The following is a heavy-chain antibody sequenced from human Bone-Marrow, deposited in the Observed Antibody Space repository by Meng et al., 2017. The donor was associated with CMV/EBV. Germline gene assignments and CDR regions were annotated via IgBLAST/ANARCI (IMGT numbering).Heavy chain of an antibody. V-gene: IGHV3-21*06. Sequence: GGSLRLSCAAAGFTFSGYTMNWVRLAPGRGLEWVSSISSSSAYRHYADSLEGRFTISRDNAKNLVYLQRNSLRVDDTGVYFCARDTNDFWSVNITGYVDHWGQGTLVTVSS. CDR2: ISSSSAYR. CDR3: ARDTNDFWSVNITGYVDH. CDR1: GFTFSGYT. J-gene: IGHJ4*02. D-gene: IGHD3-3*01.